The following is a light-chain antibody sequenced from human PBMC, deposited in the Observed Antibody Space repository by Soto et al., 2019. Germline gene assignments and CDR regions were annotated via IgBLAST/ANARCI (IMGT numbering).Light chain of an antibody. CDR3: QQHSNSWT. Sequence: EIVLTQSPATLSLSPGERATLSCRASQSVSSYLAWYQQKPGQAPRLLIYDASNRATGIPGRFSGSGSGTDFTLTISSLEPEDFAVYYCQQHSNSWTFGYGTKVEIK. CDR2: DAS. J-gene: IGKJ1*01. CDR1: QSVSSY. V-gene: IGKV3-11*01.